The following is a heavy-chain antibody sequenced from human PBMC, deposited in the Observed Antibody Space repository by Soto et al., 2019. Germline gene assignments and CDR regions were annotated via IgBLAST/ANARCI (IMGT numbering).Heavy chain of an antibody. J-gene: IGHJ3*02. V-gene: IGHV4-4*02. CDR1: SGSISSSNW. CDR3: ARASYGSGSYRVGDDAFDI. CDR2: IYHSGST. Sequence: SETLSLTCADSSGSISSSNWWSWVRQPPGKGLEWIGEIYHSGSTNYNPSLKSRVTISVDKSKNQFSLKLSSVTAADTAVYYCARASYGSGSYRVGDDAFDIWGQGTMVTVSS. D-gene: IGHD3-10*01.